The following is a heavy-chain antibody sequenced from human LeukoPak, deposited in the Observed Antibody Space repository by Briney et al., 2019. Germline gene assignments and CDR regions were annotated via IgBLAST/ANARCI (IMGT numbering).Heavy chain of an antibody. J-gene: IGHJ6*02. Sequence: GGSLKTSRKGSGYSFTSYWMGWVRPVPGEGLGGMWVIYLGGYDNRYSPSFQGQVTISADKSISTTYLQWRSLKASDTAMYYCVRSTMVRGVITMDVWGQGTTVTVSS. CDR2: IYLGGYDN. V-gene: IGHV5-51*01. CDR3: VRSTMVRGVITMDV. D-gene: IGHD3-10*01. CDR1: GYSFTSYW.